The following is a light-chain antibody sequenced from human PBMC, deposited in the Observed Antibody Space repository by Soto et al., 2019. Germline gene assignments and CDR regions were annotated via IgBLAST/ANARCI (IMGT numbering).Light chain of an antibody. J-gene: IGLJ2*01. CDR1: SGHSSYA. CDR3: QTWGTGNVV. CDR2: LNSDGSH. V-gene: IGLV4-69*01. Sequence: QSVLTQSPSASASLGASVKLTCTLSSGHSSYAIAWNQQQPEKGPRYLMKLNSDGSHSKGDGIPDRFSGSSTGAERYLTISSLQSEDEADYYCQTWGTGNVVFGRGTKLTVL.